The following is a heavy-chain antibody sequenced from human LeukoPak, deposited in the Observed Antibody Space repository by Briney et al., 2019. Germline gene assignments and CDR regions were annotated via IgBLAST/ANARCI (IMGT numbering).Heavy chain of an antibody. CDR1: GFIFSSYS. J-gene: IGHJ4*02. D-gene: IGHD5-18*01. CDR2: ISSSSGYT. CDR3: ATDLGHSYGYYFDY. V-gene: IGHV3-21*01. Sequence: GGSLRLSCAASGFIFSSYSMNWVRQAPGKGLGWVSSISSSSGYTYYADSVKGRFTISRDNAKKSLYLQMNSLRAEDTAVYYCATDLGHSYGYYFDYWGQGTLVTVSS.